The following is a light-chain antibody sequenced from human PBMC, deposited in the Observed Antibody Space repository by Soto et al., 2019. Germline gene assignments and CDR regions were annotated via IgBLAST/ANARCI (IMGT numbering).Light chain of an antibody. CDR1: SSNIESNF. CDR3: TVWDDSLRGRL. CDR2: RNN. V-gene: IGLV1-47*01. J-gene: IGLJ2*01. Sequence: QSVLTQPPSASGTPGQRVTISCSGSSSNIESNFVYWYQQFPGMAPRLLIYRNNQRPSGVPDRFSGSKSGTSASLAISALRSEDEADYYCTVWDDSLRGRLFGGGTKVTVL.